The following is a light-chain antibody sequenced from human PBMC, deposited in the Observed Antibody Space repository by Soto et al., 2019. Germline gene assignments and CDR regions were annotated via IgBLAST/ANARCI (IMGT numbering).Light chain of an antibody. CDR3: QQYDNWPPLT. CDR1: QTVGSN. CDR2: GAS. J-gene: IGKJ4*01. V-gene: IGKV3-15*01. Sequence: EIVMTXSPXTXXVSPGERATLSCRASQTVGSNLAWYQQKPGQAPRLLIYGASTRATGIPARFSGSGSGTEFTLTISSLQSEDFAVYYCQQYDNWPPLTFGGGTKVEIK.